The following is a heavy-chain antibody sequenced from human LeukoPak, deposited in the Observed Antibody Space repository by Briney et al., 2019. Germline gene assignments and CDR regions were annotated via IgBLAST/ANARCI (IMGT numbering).Heavy chain of an antibody. CDR2: IYNSGST. CDR1: GGSISTYH. D-gene: IGHD4-23*01. Sequence: KASETLSLTCTVSGGSISTYHWSWIRQPPGKGLEWIGNIYNSGSTNYSPSLKSRVAISVDTSKNQFSLKLSSVTAADTAVYYCARDTGTVVDYWGQGTLVTVSS. CDR3: ARDTGTVVDY. J-gene: IGHJ4*02. V-gene: IGHV4-4*08.